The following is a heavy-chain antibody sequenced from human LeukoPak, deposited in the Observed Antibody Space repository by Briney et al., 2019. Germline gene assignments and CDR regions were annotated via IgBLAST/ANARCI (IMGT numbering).Heavy chain of an antibody. CDR3: AAPVWSGYWEDAFDI. CDR2: IYYSGST. J-gene: IGHJ3*02. V-gene: IGHV4-59*01. Sequence: SETLSLTCTVSGGSISSYYWSWIRQPPGKGLEWIGYIYYSGSTNYNPSLKSRVTMSVDTSKNQFSLKLSSVTAADTAVYYCAAPVWSGYWEDAFDIWGQGTMVTVSS. D-gene: IGHD3-3*01. CDR1: GGSISSYY.